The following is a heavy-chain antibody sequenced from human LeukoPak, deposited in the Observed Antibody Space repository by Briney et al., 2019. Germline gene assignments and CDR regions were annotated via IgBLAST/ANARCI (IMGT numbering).Heavy chain of an antibody. CDR3: ARTTRDWFDP. D-gene: IGHD4-11*01. Sequence: SETLSLTCAVYGGSFSGYYWSWIRQPPGKGLEWIGEINHSGSTNYNPSLKSRVTISVDTSKNQFSLKLSSVTAADTALYYYARTTRDWFDPWGQGTLVTVSS. CDR1: GGSFSGYY. V-gene: IGHV4-34*01. J-gene: IGHJ5*02. CDR2: INHSGST.